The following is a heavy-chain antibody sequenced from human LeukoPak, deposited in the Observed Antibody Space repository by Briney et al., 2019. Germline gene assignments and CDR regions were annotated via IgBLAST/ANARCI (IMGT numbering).Heavy chain of an antibody. CDR2: ISSTSTYI. CDR3: AREPTPLIL. D-gene: IGHD2-21*01. Sequence: GGSLRLSCAASGFTFSTYSMNLVRQTPGKGLEWVSSISSTSTYIYYADSVKGRFTISRDNAKNSLYLQMSSLRAEDTAVYYCAREPTPLILWGQGTLVTVSS. CDR1: GFTFSTYS. V-gene: IGHV3-21*01. J-gene: IGHJ4*02.